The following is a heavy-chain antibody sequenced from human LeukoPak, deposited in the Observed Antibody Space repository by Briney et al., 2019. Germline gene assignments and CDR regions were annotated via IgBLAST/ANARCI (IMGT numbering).Heavy chain of an antibody. CDR2: FDPEDGET. Sequence: ASVKASCKVSGYTLTELSMHWVRQAPGKGLEWMGGFDPEDGETIYAQKFQGRVTMTEDTSTDTAYMELSSLRSEDTAVYYCATGYDSSGSTFDYWGQGTLVTVSS. D-gene: IGHD3-22*01. J-gene: IGHJ4*02. CDR1: GYTLTELS. CDR3: ATGYDSSGSTFDY. V-gene: IGHV1-24*01.